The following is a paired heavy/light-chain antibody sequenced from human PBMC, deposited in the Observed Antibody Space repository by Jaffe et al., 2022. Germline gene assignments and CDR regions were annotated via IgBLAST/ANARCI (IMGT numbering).Light chain of an antibody. CDR2: WAS. Sequence: DIVMTQSPDSLAVSLGERATINCKSSQSVLYSSNNKNYLAWYQQKPGQPPKLLIYWASTRESGVPDRFSGSGSGTDFTLTISSLQAEDVAVYYCQQYYSKRTFGQGTRLEIK. V-gene: IGKV4-1*01. CDR1: QSVLYSSNNKNY. CDR3: QQYYSKRT. J-gene: IGKJ5*01.
Heavy chain of an antibody. CDR2: ISGSGGST. V-gene: IGHV3-23*01. D-gene: IGHD2-2*01. Sequence: EVQLLESGGGLVQPGGSLRLSCAASGFTFSSYAMSWVRQAPGKGLEWVSAISGSGGSTYYADSVKGRFTISRDNSKNTLYLQMNSLRAEDTAVYYCAKDRGYCSSTSCRIEWPPDEYFQHWGQGTLVTVSS. J-gene: IGHJ1*01. CDR1: GFTFSSYA. CDR3: AKDRGYCSSTSCRIEWPPDEYFQH.